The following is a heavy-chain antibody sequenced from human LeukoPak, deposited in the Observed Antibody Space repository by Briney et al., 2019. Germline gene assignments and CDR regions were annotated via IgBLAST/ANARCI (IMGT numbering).Heavy chain of an antibody. V-gene: IGHV3-48*03. CDR1: GFTFSTDV. J-gene: IGHJ4*02. Sequence: GGSLRLSCAASGFTFSTDVMTWVRQAPGKGLEWVSYISSSGYTIYYADSVKGRFTISRDNAKNSLYLQMNSLRPEDTAVYYCARGGGSYSDYWGQGTLVTVAS. CDR2: ISSSGYTI. CDR3: ARGGGSYSDY. D-gene: IGHD3-16*01.